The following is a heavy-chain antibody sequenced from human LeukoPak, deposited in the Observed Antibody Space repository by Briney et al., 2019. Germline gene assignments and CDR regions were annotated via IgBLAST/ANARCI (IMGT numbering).Heavy chain of an antibody. CDR3: AKVVAARLDAFDI. CDR2: ISGSGGST. V-gene: IGHV3-23*01. D-gene: IGHD2-15*01. J-gene: IGHJ3*02. Sequence: AASLRLSCAASGFTFSSYAMSWFRQAPGKGLEWVSAISGSGGSTYYADSVKGRFTISRDNSKNTLYLQMNSLRAEDTAVYYCAKVVAARLDAFDIWGQGTMVTVSS. CDR1: GFTFSSYA.